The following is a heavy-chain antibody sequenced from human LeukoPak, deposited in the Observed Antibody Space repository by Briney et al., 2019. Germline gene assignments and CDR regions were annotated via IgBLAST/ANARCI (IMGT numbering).Heavy chain of an antibody. D-gene: IGHD3-22*01. CDR2: ISYDGSNK. V-gene: IGHV3-30*18. CDR3: AKTLGYSGYFSP. Sequence: GGSLRLSCAASGFTFSSYGMHWVRQAPGKGLEWVAVISYDGSNKYYADSVKGRFTISRDNSKNTLYLQTNSLRAEDTAVYYCAKTLGYSGYFSPWGQGTLVTVSS. CDR1: GFTFSSYG. J-gene: IGHJ5*02.